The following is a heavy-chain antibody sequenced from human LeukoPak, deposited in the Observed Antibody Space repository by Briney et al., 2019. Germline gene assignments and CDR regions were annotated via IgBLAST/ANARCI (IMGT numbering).Heavy chain of an antibody. D-gene: IGHD5-24*01. J-gene: IGHJ5*02. V-gene: IGHV3-23*01. CDR3: AKGDGYNYDNWFDP. CDR2: ISDSGGST. Sequence: PGGSLRLSCAASGFTFSNYALSWVRQAPGKGLEWVSAISDSGGSTYYADSVKGRFTISRDNSQNTLYLQMNSLRAEDTAVYYCAKGDGYNYDNWFDPWGQGTLVTVS. CDR1: GFTFSNYA.